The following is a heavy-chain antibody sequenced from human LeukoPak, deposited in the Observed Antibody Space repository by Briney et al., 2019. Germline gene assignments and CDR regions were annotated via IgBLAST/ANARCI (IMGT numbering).Heavy chain of an antibody. Sequence: SETLSLTCAVYGGSFSGYYWSWIRQPPGKGLEWIGEINHSGSTNYNPSLKSRVTISVDTSKNQFSLKLSSVTAADTAVYYCARGRFGWLRHNWFDPWGQGTLVTGSS. CDR2: INHSGST. D-gene: IGHD3-10*01. J-gene: IGHJ5*02. CDR1: GGSFSGYY. V-gene: IGHV4-34*01. CDR3: ARGRFGWLRHNWFDP.